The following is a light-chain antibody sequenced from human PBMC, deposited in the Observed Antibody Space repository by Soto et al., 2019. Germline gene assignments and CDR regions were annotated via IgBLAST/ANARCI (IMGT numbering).Light chain of an antibody. CDR1: QGINNY. CDR2: ATS. V-gene: IGKV1-9*01. CDR3: QQVNSYPLT. Sequence: DLELTQSPSFLSASVGDRVTITCRASQGINNYLAWYQQKPGKAPNLLIYATSTLQSGVPSRFSGSGSGTEFTLTISSLQPEDFEAYYCQQVNSYPLTFGGGTKVEIK. J-gene: IGKJ4*01.